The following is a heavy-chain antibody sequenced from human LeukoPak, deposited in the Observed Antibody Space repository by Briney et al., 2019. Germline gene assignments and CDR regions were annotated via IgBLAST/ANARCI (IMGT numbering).Heavy chain of an antibody. J-gene: IGHJ4*02. CDR3: VRDGDDFNFDY. Sequence: RGSLRLSCAASGFTFSSYAMHWVRQAPGKGLEWVAVISYDGSNKYYADSVKGRFTISRDNAKNTLYLQMSSLRAEDTAVYFCVRDGDDFNFDYWGQGSLVTASS. D-gene: IGHD5-24*01. CDR1: GFTFSSYA. V-gene: IGHV3-30*04. CDR2: ISYDGSNK.